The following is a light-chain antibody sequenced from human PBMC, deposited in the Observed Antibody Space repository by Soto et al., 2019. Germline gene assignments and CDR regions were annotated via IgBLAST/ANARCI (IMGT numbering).Light chain of an antibody. CDR2: EVS. CDR1: SSDVGGYNC. Sequence: QSALTQPPSASGSPGRSVTISCTGTSSDVGGYNCVSWYQQHPGKAPKLMIYEVSKRPSGVPDRFSGSKSGNTASLTVSGLQGDDEADYYCSSYAGSNNFVVFGGGTKLTVL. J-gene: IGLJ2*01. CDR3: SSYAGSNNFVV. V-gene: IGLV2-8*01.